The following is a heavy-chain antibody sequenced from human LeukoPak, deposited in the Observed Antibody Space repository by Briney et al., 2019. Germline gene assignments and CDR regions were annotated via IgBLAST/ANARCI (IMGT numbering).Heavy chain of an antibody. CDR1: GGTFSSYT. CDR3: AREMGIAVAGTPDYYYYGMDV. Sequence: ASVKVSCKASGGTFSSYTISWVRQAPGQGLEWMGRIIPILGIANYAQKFQGRVTITGDKSTSTAYMELSSLRSEDTAVYYCAREMGIAVAGTPDYYYYGMDVWGQGTTVTVSS. D-gene: IGHD6-19*01. CDR2: IIPILGIA. V-gene: IGHV1-69*04. J-gene: IGHJ6*02.